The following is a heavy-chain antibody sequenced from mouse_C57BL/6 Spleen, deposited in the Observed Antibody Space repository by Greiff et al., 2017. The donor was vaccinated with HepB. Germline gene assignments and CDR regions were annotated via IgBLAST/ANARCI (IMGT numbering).Heavy chain of an antibody. CDR3: GRDGDSNYPFDY. CDR1: GFTFNTYA. Sequence: EVQLVESGGGLVQPKGSLKLSCAASGFTFNTYAMHWVRQAPGKGLEWVARIRSKSSNSATYYAYSVKDRFTISKDDSQSMLYLQMNNLKTEDTAMYYCGRDGDSNYPFDYWGQGTTLTVSS. CDR2: IRSKSSNSAT. J-gene: IGHJ2*01. V-gene: IGHV10-3*01. D-gene: IGHD2-5*01.